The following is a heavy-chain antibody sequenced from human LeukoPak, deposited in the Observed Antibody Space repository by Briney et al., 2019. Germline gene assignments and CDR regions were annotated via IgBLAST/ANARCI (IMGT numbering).Heavy chain of an antibody. J-gene: IGHJ5*02. D-gene: IGHD3-22*01. Sequence: ASVKVSCKASGYTFTGYYMHWVRQAPGQGLEWMGWINPNSGGTSYAQKFQGRVTMTRDTSISTAYMELSRLRSDDTAVYYCARGQYYYDSSAKGGGWFDPWGQGTLVTVSS. CDR3: ARGQYYYDSSAKGGGWFDP. CDR1: GYTFTGYY. V-gene: IGHV1-2*02. CDR2: INPNSGGT.